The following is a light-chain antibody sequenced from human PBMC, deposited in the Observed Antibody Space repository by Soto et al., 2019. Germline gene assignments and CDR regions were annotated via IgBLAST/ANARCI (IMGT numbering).Light chain of an antibody. V-gene: IGLV2-14*01. Sequence: QAVVTQPASVSGSPGQSITISCTGTSSDVGGYNYVSWYQQHPGKAPKLMIYDVSNRPSGVSNRFSGSKSGNTASLTISGLQAEDEADYYCCSYTSSSTPYVFGTGTKLTVL. CDR1: SSDVGGYNY. CDR3: CSYTSSSTPYV. CDR2: DVS. J-gene: IGLJ1*01.